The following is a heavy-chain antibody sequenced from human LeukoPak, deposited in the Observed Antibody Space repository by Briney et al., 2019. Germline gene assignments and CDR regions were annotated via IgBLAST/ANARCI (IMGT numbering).Heavy chain of an antibody. CDR3: AKDFSSASYTYYYYYMDV. J-gene: IGHJ6*03. V-gene: IGHV4-61*02. Sequence: PSQTLSLTCTVSGGSISSGSYYWSWIRQPAGQGLEYIGRMYTSGSTNYNPSLKSRVTISVDTSKNQFSLKVSSVTAADTAIYYCAKDFSSASYTYYYYYMDVWGKGTTVTVSS. D-gene: IGHD6-25*01. CDR1: GGSISSGSYY. CDR2: MYTSGST.